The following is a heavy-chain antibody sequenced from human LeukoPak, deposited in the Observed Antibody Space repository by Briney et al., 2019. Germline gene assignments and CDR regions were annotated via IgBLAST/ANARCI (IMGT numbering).Heavy chain of an antibody. D-gene: IGHD3-10*01. CDR1: GGSISSGSYY. V-gene: IGHV4-61*02. CDR3: ARVLSYGSGSYTLDY. CDR2: IYTSGST. Sequence: PSQTLSLTCTVSGGSISSGSYYWSWIRQPAGKGLEWIGRIYTSGSTNYNPSLKSRVTISVDTSKNQFSLKLSSVTAADTAVYYCARVLSYGSGSYTLDYWGQGTLVTVSS. J-gene: IGHJ4*02.